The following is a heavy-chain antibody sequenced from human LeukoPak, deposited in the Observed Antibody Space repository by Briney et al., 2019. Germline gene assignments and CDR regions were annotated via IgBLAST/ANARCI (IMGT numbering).Heavy chain of an antibody. J-gene: IGHJ5*02. D-gene: IGHD7-27*01. V-gene: IGHV1-8*03. CDR1: GYIFTTYD. Sequence: ASEKVSCKASGYIFTTYDIGWVRQATGQGLEWMGWLNPNSGNAGYAQKFQGRVTISRNTSISTAYMELSSLRSADTAIYYCARRKFLGWFDPWGQGTLATVSS. CDR2: LNPNSGNA. CDR3: ARRKFLGWFDP.